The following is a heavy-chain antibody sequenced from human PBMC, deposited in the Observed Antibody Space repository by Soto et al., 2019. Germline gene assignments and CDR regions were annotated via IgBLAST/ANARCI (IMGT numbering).Heavy chain of an antibody. Sequence: GGSLRLSCAASGFTVSNNYMSWVRQAPGKGLEWVSIIYSGGSKYYADSVKGRFTISRDNSKNTLYLQMNSLRAEDTAVYYCARESKRKYYDFWSGYRQSLILYYYGMDVWGQGTTVTVSS. J-gene: IGHJ6*02. D-gene: IGHD3-3*01. CDR3: ARESKRKYYDFWSGYRQSLILYYYGMDV. CDR2: IYSGGSK. V-gene: IGHV3-53*05. CDR1: GFTVSNNY.